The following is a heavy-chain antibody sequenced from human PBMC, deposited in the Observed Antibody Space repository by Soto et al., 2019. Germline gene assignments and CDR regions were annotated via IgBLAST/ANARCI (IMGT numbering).Heavy chain of an antibody. D-gene: IGHD3-16*01. V-gene: IGHV1-18*01. CDR2: ISPYNDHT. CDR1: GYTFIRYG. CDR3: ARGGYYDNSWGKLSHYGLDV. J-gene: IGHJ6*02. Sequence: QVQLAQSTGEVKKPGASVRVSCKATGYTFIRYGIAWVRQAPGQGFEWMGWISPYNDHTVYAQKFQGRVTTTADTSTRTVYMNLRGLKSDDTAVYYCARGGYYDNSWGKLSHYGLDVWGQGTSVSVSS.